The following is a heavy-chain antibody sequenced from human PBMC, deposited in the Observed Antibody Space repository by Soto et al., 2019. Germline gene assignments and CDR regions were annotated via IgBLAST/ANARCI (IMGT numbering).Heavy chain of an antibody. Sequence: QVQLVESGGGVVQPERSLRLSCAASGFTFRSYTMHWVRQAPGKGLEWVGVITYDGTNQYYADSVKGRFTISRDNSRNPLFLQMNSLRPDDTAVYYCARAPSGSYPEFDYWGQGTLVTVSS. CDR2: ITYDGTNQ. V-gene: IGHV3-30-3*01. J-gene: IGHJ4*02. D-gene: IGHD1-26*01. CDR3: ARAPSGSYPEFDY. CDR1: GFTFRSYT.